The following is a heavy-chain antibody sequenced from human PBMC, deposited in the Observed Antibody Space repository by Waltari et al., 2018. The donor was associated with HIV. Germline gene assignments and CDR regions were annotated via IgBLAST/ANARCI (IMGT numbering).Heavy chain of an antibody. Sequence: QVQLVQSGAEVKKPGASVKVSCKASGYTFTSYYMHWVRQARGQGLEWMGIINPSGGSTSYAKKFQGRVTMTRDTSTSTVYMELSSLRSEDTAVYYCARSTVTTPHDYWGQGTLVTVSS. J-gene: IGHJ4*02. CDR2: INPSGGST. CDR1: GYTFTSYY. CDR3: ARSTVTTPHDY. V-gene: IGHV1-46*01. D-gene: IGHD4-4*01.